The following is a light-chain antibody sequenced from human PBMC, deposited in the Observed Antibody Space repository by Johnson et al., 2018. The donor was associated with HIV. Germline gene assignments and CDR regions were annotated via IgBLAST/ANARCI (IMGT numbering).Light chain of an antibody. CDR1: SSNIGNNY. CDR3: GTWDSSLSAFYV. V-gene: IGLV1-51*02. CDR2: ENN. Sequence: QSVLTQSPSVSAAPGQKVTISCSGSSSNIGNNYVSWYQQVPGTAPKLLIYENNKRPSGIPDRFSGSRSGTSATLGITGLQTGDEADHYCGTWDSSLSAFYVFGTGTKVTVL. J-gene: IGLJ1*01.